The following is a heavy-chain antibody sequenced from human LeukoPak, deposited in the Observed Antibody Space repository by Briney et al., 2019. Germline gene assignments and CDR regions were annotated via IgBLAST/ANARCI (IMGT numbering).Heavy chain of an antibody. V-gene: IGHV3-15*01. CDR1: GFSYSNAW. Sequence: SGGSLRLSCAVCGFSYSNAWMSWARHAPGKGREGVGRIKSKTDGGITDYAAPVKGRFIISRDDSKNTLYLQMNSLKTEDTAVYYCTKGGYYGVYWGQGTLVTVSS. J-gene: IGHJ4*02. D-gene: IGHD3-16*01. CDR3: TKGGYYGVY. CDR2: IKSKTDGGIT.